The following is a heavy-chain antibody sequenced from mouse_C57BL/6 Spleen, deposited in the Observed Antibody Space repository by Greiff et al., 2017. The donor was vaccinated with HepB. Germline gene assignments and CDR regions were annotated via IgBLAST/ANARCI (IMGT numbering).Heavy chain of an antibody. V-gene: IGHV2-9*01. Sequence: VQLQQSGPGLVAPSQSLSITCTVSGFSLTSYGVDWVRQPPGKGLEWLGVIWGGGSTNYNSALMSRLSISKDNSKSQVFLKMNSLQTDDTAMYYCAKRLYYDYDDYYAMDYWGQGTSVTVSS. J-gene: IGHJ4*01. CDR1: GFSLTSYG. CDR3: AKRLYYDYDDYYAMDY. D-gene: IGHD2-4*01. CDR2: IWGGGST.